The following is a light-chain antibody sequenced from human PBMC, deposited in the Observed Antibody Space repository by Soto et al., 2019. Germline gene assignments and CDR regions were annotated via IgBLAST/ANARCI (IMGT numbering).Light chain of an antibody. CDR1: SSDVGGYNY. Sequence: QSVLTQPASVSGSPGQSITISCTGTSSDVGGYNYVSWYQQHPGKAPKLMISEVSNRPSGVSNRFSGSKSGNTASLTISGLQAEDEADYYCSSYTSNSTPYVFGTGTKVTVL. CDR2: EVS. J-gene: IGLJ1*01. CDR3: SSYTSNSTPYV. V-gene: IGLV2-14*01.